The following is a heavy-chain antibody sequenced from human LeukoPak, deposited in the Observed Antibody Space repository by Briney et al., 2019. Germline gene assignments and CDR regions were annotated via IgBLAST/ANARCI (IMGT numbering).Heavy chain of an antibody. J-gene: IGHJ6*02. CDR3: ARDPLIAAAGGYGMDV. V-gene: IGHV3-74*01. CDR2: INSDGSST. D-gene: IGHD6-13*01. CDR1: GFTFSSYW. Sequence: GGSLRLSCAASGFTFSSYWMHWVRQAPGKGLVWVSRINSDGSSTSYADSVKGRFTISRDNAKNTLYLQMNSLRAEDTAVYYCARDPLIAAAGGYGMDVWGQGTTVTVSS.